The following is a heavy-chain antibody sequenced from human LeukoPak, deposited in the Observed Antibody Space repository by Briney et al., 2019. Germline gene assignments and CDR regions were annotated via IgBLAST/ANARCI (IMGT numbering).Heavy chain of an antibody. D-gene: IGHD3-10*01. V-gene: IGHV3-30*02. Sequence: GGSLRLSCAASGFTFSSNGMHWVRQAPGKGLEWVAFIRYDGSNNYYEDSVKGRFTISRDNSKNTLYLQMNSLRAEDTAVYYCASSVPARLLWFGEPYFDYWGQGTLVTVSS. J-gene: IGHJ4*02. CDR2: IRYDGSNN. CDR1: GFTFSSNG. CDR3: ASSVPARLLWFGEPYFDY.